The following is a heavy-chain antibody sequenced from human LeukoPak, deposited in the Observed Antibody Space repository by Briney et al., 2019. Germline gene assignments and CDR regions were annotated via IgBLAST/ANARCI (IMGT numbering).Heavy chain of an antibody. D-gene: IGHD2/OR15-2a*01. CDR1: GSTFSNYS. V-gene: IGHV3-48*01. Sequence: GGSLRLSCAASGSTFSNYSMNWVRQAPGKGLEWVSYISSSSNTIYYADSVKGRFAISRDNAKNSLYLQMNSLRAEDTAVYYCARDPTYFYAYERPYFDSWGQGTLVTVSS. CDR2: ISSSSNTI. J-gene: IGHJ4*02. CDR3: ARDPTYFYAYERPYFDS.